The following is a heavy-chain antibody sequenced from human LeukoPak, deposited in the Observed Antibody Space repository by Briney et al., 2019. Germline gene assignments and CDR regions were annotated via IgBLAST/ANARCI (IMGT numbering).Heavy chain of an antibody. CDR1: GFTFSSYA. Sequence: GSLRLSCAASGFTFSSYAMHWVRQAPGKGLEWVAVISYDGSNKYYAGSVKGRFTISRDNSKNTLYLQMNSLRAEDTAVYYCARDNREQQLVPPTFDYWGQGTLVTVSS. V-gene: IGHV3-30-3*01. D-gene: IGHD6-13*01. J-gene: IGHJ4*01. CDR3: ARDNREQQLVPPTFDY. CDR2: ISYDGSNK.